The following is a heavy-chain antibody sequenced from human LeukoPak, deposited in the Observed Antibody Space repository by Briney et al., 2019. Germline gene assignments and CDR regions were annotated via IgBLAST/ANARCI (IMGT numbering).Heavy chain of an antibody. CDR3: ASSGCSGGTCYFQDY. D-gene: IGHD2-15*01. J-gene: IGHJ4*02. Sequence: ASVKVSCKATGYTFTTYGISWVRQAPGQGLEWMGWISAYNGNTNYAQKLQGRVTMTTDTSTSTAYMELRSLRSDDTAVYYCASSGCSGGTCYFQDYWGQGTLVTVSS. CDR1: GYTFTTYG. CDR2: ISAYNGNT. V-gene: IGHV1-18*01.